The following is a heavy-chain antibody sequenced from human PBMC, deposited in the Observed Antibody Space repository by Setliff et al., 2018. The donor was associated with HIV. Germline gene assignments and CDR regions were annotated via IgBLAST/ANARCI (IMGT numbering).Heavy chain of an antibody. CDR3: AKDIRGGGGAFDI. D-gene: IGHD3-10*01. CDR1: GFTFDDYA. J-gene: IGHJ3*02. Sequence: GGSLRLSCAASGFTFDDYAMHWVRQAPGKGLEWVSGISWNSGSIGYADSVKGRFTISRDNAKNSLYLQMNSLGAEDTALYYCAKDIRGGGGAFDIWGQGTMVTVSS. V-gene: IGHV3-9*01. CDR2: ISWNSGSI.